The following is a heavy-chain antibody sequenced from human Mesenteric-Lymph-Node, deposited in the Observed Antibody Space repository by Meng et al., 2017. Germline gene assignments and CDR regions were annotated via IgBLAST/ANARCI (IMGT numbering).Heavy chain of an antibody. Sequence: GESLKISCAASGFTFGAHSMNWVRQAPGKGLEWLSAITSSGAYIYYADSVKGRFTISRDNSKNTLYLQMNSLRAEDTAVYYCAKSLFRRGSGWYPGDYWGQGTLVTVSS. D-gene: IGHD6-19*01. CDR2: ITSSGAYI. V-gene: IGHV3-21*04. J-gene: IGHJ4*02. CDR1: GFTFGAHS. CDR3: AKSLFRRGSGWYPGDY.